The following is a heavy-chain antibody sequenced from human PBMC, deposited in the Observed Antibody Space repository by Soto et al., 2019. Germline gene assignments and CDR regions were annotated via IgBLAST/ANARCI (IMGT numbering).Heavy chain of an antibody. Sequence: QVQLVQSGAEVKQPGASVKVSCRASGYTFTNYDISWVRQATGQGLEWMGWVNPDSANTGYAQKFQGRVTMTRDTCISTVYMELNSLTSEDTAIYYFARAIRDQLLSDYWGPGTLVTVSS. CDR3: ARAIRDQLLSDY. CDR2: VNPDSANT. J-gene: IGHJ4*02. CDR1: GYTFTNYD. V-gene: IGHV1-8*01. D-gene: IGHD1-26*01.